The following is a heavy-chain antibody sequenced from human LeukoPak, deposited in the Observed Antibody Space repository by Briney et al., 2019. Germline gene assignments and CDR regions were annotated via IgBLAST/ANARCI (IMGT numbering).Heavy chain of an antibody. CDR1: GFNFDDYG. CDR2: ISWNSGSI. J-gene: IGHJ4*02. V-gene: IGHV3-9*03. D-gene: IGHD1-20*01. Sequence: PGGSLRLSCAASGFNFDDYGMSWVRQAPGKGLEWASSISWNSGSIGYVDSVKGRFTISRDSAKNSLYLQMNSLRAEDMALYYCAKGSGYSWKSYFDYWGQGTLVTVSS. CDR3: AKGSGYSWKSYFDY.